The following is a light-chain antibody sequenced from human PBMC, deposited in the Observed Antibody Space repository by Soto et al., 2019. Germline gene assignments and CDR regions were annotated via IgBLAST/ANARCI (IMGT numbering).Light chain of an antibody. J-gene: IGKJ1*01. CDR1: QSISSW. CDR2: DAS. CDR3: QQYNNFWT. V-gene: IGKV1-5*01. Sequence: DIQMIQSPSTLSASVGDRVTITCRASQSISSWLAWYQQKPGKAPRLLIYDASYLERVVPSRFSGSGSGTEFTLTISDLQPDDLATYYCQQYNNFWTFGPGTKVEI.